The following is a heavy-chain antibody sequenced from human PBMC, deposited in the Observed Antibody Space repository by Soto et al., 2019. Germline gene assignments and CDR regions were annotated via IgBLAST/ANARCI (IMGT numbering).Heavy chain of an antibody. Sequence: QVQLVESGGGVVQPGRYLRLSCVASGFTFSSDAMHWVRQAPGKGLEWVAVISYDGSNKYYADSVKGRFTISRDQSNNTLYVQMNSLMAEDTAVYYCVRDYYRVNSGYGFRMDVWGQGTTVTVSS. CDR1: GFTFSSDA. CDR2: ISYDGSNK. V-gene: IGHV3-30*14. CDR3: VRDYYRVNSGYGFRMDV. D-gene: IGHD5-12*01. J-gene: IGHJ6*02.